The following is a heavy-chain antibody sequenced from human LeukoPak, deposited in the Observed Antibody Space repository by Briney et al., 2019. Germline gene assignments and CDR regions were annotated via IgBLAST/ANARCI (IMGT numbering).Heavy chain of an antibody. CDR1: GFTFSSYG. CDR3: AKTLYSSSYVLGDFDY. V-gene: IGHV3-23*01. D-gene: IGHD6-6*01. Sequence: GGSLRLSCAASGFTFSSYGMSWVRQAPGKGLEWVSAISGSGGSAYYADSVKGRCTISRDNSKNTLYLQMNSLRAEDTAVYYCAKTLYSSSYVLGDFDYWGQGTLVTVSS. CDR2: ISGSGGSA. J-gene: IGHJ4*02.